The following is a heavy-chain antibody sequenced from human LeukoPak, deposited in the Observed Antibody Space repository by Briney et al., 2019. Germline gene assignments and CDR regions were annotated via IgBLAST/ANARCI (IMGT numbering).Heavy chain of an antibody. CDR3: SRLNSVAGIDF. J-gene: IGHJ4*02. CDR2: IKSKTDGGTA. V-gene: IGHV3-15*01. D-gene: IGHD6-19*01. Sequence: GGSLRFYCAASGFTFSSAWLSWVRQGPGQGLESFGHIKSKTDGGTADYAAPVKGRFTISRDDSRNTLYLQINSLRTEDTAVYYCSRLNSVAGIDFWGQGTLVTVSS. CDR1: GFTFSSAW.